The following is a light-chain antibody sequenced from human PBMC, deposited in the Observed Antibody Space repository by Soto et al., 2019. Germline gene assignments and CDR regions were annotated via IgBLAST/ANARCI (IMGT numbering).Light chain of an antibody. V-gene: IGLV2-11*01. J-gene: IGLJ1*01. Sequence: QSAPTQPRSVSGSPGQSVPISCTGTSSDVGSFNYVSWYQQHPDKAPKLMIYDVTKRPSGVPDRFSGSKSGNTASLTISGLQAEDEADYYCRSYAGSPYVFGTGTKVTVL. CDR3: RSYAGSPYV. CDR1: SSDVGSFNY. CDR2: DVT.